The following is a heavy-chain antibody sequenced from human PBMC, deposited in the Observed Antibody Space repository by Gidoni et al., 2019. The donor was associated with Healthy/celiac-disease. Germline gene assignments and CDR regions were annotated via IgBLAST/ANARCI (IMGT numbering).Heavy chain of an antibody. CDR1: GGSISSSSYY. J-gene: IGHJ4*02. Sequence: QLQLQESGPGLVKPSETLSLTCTVSGGSISSSSYYWGWIRQPPGKGLEWIGSIYYSGSTYYNPSLKSRVTISVDTSKNQFSLKLSSVTAADTAVYYCARRLYGDHFDYWGQGTLVTVSS. V-gene: IGHV4-39*01. CDR2: IYYSGST. D-gene: IGHD4-17*01. CDR3: ARRLYGDHFDY.